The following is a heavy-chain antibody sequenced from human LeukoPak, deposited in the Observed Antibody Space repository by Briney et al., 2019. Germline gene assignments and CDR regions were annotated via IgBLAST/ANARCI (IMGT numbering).Heavy chain of an antibody. V-gene: IGHV1-2*02. CDR1: GYTFTGYY. D-gene: IGHD3-9*01. CDR2: INPNSGGT. CDR3: ARGYDILTGYYPF. J-gene: IGHJ4*02. Sequence: ASVKVSCKASGYTFTGYYMHWVRQAPGQGLEWMGWINPNSGGTNYAQKFQGRVTMTRDTSISTAYMELSRLGSDDTAAYYCARGYDILTGYYPFWGQGTLVTVSS.